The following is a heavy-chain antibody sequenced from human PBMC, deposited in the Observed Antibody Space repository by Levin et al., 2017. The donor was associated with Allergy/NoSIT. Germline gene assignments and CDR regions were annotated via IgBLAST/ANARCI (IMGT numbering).Heavy chain of an antibody. D-gene: IGHD4-17*01. Sequence: GGSLRLSCAASGFTFSSYAMSWVRQAPGKGLEWVSGISSGGGGTYYADSVKGRFTISRDNSKNTLFLQMNSLRAEDTAVYYCALGGGATTVLNYWGQGTLVPVSS. V-gene: IGHV3-23*01. CDR1: GFTFSSYA. CDR3: ALGGGATTVLNY. J-gene: IGHJ4*02. CDR2: ISSGGGGT.